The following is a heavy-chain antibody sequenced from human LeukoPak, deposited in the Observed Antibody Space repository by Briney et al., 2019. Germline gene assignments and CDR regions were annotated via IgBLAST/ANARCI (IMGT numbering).Heavy chain of an antibody. J-gene: IGHJ3*02. CDR1: GYTFTSYG. CDR2: ISAYNGNT. CDR3: ARVLPYYYGSGSYFKDAFDI. Sequence: ASVKVSCKASGYTFTSYGISWVRQAPGQGLEWMGWISAYNGNTNYAQKLQGRVTMTTDTSTSTAYMELRSLRSDDTAVYYCARVLPYYYGSGSYFKDAFDIWGQGTMVTVSS. V-gene: IGHV1-18*01. D-gene: IGHD3-10*01.